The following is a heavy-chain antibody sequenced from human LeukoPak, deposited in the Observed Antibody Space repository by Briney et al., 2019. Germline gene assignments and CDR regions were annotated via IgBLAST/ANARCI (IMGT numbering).Heavy chain of an antibody. D-gene: IGHD6-13*01. Sequence: GGSLRLSCAASGFTFSSYGMNWVRQAPGKGLEWVSSISSSSSYINYADSVKGRFTISRDNAKNALYLQMNSLRDEDTAVYYCARDQGEELIAGAQLGDYWGQGTLVTVSS. CDR2: ISSSSSYI. CDR1: GFTFSSYG. CDR3: ARDQGEELIAGAQLGDY. J-gene: IGHJ4*02. V-gene: IGHV3-21*01.